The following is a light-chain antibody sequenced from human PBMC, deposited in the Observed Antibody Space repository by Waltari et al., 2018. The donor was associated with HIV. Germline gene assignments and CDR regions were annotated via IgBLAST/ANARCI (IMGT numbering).Light chain of an antibody. CDR2: QDD. J-gene: IGLJ2*01. CDR1: RLENKY. CDR3: QAWDSNTGV. Sequence: SYDLAQPPSVSVSPGQTASITCSGDRLENKYTFWYQQRPGQSPILVIYQDDKRPSGIPERFSGSSSGNTATLTVSGTQAMDEADYYCQAWDSNTGVFGGGTKLTVL. V-gene: IGLV3-1*01.